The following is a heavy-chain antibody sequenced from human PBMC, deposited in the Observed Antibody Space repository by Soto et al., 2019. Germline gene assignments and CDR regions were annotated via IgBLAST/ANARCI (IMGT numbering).Heavy chain of an antibody. CDR3: XXXWGPSYYYGMDV. CDR1: GGTFSSYA. V-gene: IGHV1-69*12. Sequence: QVQLVQSGAEVKKPGSSVKVSCKASGGTFSSYAISWVRQAPGQGLEWMGGIIPIFGTADYAQKFQGRVAITADASTSTAYMELSSLXSXXXXXXXXXXXWGPSYYYGMDVWGQGTTVTVSS. CDR2: IIPIFGTA. D-gene: IGHD3-16*01. J-gene: IGHJ6*02.